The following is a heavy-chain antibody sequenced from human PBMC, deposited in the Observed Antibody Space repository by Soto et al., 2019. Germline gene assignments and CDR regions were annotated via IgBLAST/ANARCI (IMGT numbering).Heavy chain of an antibody. V-gene: IGHV4-31*03. CDR1: GGSISSGGYY. J-gene: IGHJ4*02. D-gene: IGHD6-6*01. Sequence: PSETLSLTCTVSGGSISSGGYYWSWIRQHPGKGLEWIGYIYYSGSTYYNPSLKSRVTISVDTSKNQFSLKLSSVTAADTAVYYCARGLAARPLRRYYFDYWGQGTLVTVSS. CDR2: IYYSGST. CDR3: ARGLAARPLRRYYFDY.